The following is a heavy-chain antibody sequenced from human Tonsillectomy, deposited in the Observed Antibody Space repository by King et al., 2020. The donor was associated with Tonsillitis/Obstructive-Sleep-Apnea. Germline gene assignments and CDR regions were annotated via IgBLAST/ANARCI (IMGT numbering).Heavy chain of an antibody. D-gene: IGHD2-8*01. J-gene: IGHJ6*03. CDR1: GGSISSYY. Sequence: VQLQESGPGLVKPSETLSLTCTVSGGSISSYYWSWIRQPPGKGLEWIGYIYYSGSTNYNPSLKSRVTISVDTSKNQFSLKLSSVTAADTAVYYCASGNGCTNGVCPNINYYYYYMDVWGKGTTVTVSS. CDR3: ASGNGCTNGVCPNINYYYYYMDV. CDR2: IYYSGST. V-gene: IGHV4-59*01.